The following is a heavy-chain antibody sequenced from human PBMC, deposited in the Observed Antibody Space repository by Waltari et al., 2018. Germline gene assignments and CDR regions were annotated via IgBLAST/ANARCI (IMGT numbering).Heavy chain of an antibody. CDR1: GFTFSNAL. Sequence: EVQLVESGGGLVKPGGSLRLYCAASGFTFSNALLSWVRQAPGNGLEWVGRIKRKTDGETTEHAAPVKGRFTVSRDDAKSTLDLQMNRLKTEDTAVYYCTTDHMVRGVLYYYYYGMDVWGQGTTVTVSS. D-gene: IGHD3-10*01. CDR2: IKRKTDGETT. J-gene: IGHJ6*02. CDR3: TTDHMVRGVLYYYYYGMDV. V-gene: IGHV3-15*01.